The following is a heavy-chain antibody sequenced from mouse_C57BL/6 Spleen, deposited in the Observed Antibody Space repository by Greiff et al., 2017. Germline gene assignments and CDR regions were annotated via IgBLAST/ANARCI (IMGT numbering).Heavy chain of an antibody. D-gene: IGHD2-3*01. Sequence: DVKLQESGPELVKPGASVKISCKASGYSFTGYYMHWVKQSSEKSLEWIGEINPSTGGTSYNQKFKGKATLTVDKSSSTAYMQLKSLTSEDSAVYYCASLYDGYYYAMDYWGQGTSVTVSS. J-gene: IGHJ4*01. CDR2: INPSTGGT. CDR3: ASLYDGYYYAMDY. V-gene: IGHV1-43*01. CDR1: GYSFTGYY.